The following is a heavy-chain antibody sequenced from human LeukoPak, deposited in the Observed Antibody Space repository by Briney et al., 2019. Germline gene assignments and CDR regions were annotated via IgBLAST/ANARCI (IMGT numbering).Heavy chain of an antibody. Sequence: SQTLSLTCTVSGGSISSGSYYWSWIRQPAGKGLEWIGRIYTSGSTNYNPSLKSRVTISVDTSKNQSSLKLSSVTAADTAVYYCATDPYCGGDCYLSYWGQGTLVTVSS. CDR2: IYTSGST. V-gene: IGHV4-61*02. J-gene: IGHJ4*02. D-gene: IGHD2-21*02. CDR1: GGSISSGSYY. CDR3: ATDPYCGGDCYLSY.